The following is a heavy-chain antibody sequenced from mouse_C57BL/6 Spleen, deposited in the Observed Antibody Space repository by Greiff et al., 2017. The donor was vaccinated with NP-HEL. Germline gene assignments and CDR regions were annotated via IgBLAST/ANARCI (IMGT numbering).Heavy chain of an antibody. Sequence: VQLKESGPVLVKPGASVKMSCKASGYTFTDYYMNWVKQSHGKSLEWIGVINPYNGGTSYNQKFKGKATLTVDKSSSTAYMELNSLTSEDSAVYYCARTAQATFDDWGQGTTLTVSS. CDR3: ARTAQATFDD. D-gene: IGHD3-2*02. V-gene: IGHV1-19*01. J-gene: IGHJ2*01. CDR1: GYTFTDYY. CDR2: INPYNGGT.